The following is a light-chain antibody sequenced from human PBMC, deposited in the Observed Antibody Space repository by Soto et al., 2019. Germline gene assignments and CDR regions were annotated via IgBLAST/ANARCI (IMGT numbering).Light chain of an antibody. CDR2: GAS. Sequence: EIVLTQSPGTLSLSPGERATLSCRASQSVTSSSLAWYQQKPGQAPRLLVYGASSRATGIPDRFSGSGSGTDFTLTISRLEPEDFVVFYCQQYGSSPQTFGGGTKVDIK. V-gene: IGKV3-20*01. J-gene: IGKJ4*01. CDR3: QQYGSSPQT. CDR1: QSVTSSS.